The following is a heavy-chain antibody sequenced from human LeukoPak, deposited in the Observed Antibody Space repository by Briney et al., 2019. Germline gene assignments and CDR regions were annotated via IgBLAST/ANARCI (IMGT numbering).Heavy chain of an antibody. CDR2: INSYNGNT. CDR3: ARDAERGYSYGSDY. J-gene: IGHJ4*02. Sequence: ASVTVSCKASGYTFSSYGITWVRQAPGQGLEWMGWINSYNGNTNYAQKLQGRVTMTTDTSTSTAYMELRSLRSDDTAVYYCARDAERGYSYGSDYWGQGTLLTVSS. CDR1: GYTFSSYG. D-gene: IGHD5-18*01. V-gene: IGHV1-18*01.